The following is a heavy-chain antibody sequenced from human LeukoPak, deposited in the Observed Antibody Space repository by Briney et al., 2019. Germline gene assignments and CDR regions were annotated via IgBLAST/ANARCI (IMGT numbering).Heavy chain of an antibody. Sequence: PSETLSLTCSVSCDSISRSDSYWDWIRQPPGKGLEWIGTIYYSGRTYYSPSLKSRVTMSVDTSNNQFSLNLRSVTAADTAVYYCARRRYYDGSGYLDWGQGTLLSVSS. V-gene: IGHV4-39*01. D-gene: IGHD3-22*01. J-gene: IGHJ1*01. CDR2: IYYSGRT. CDR3: ARRRYYDGSGYLD. CDR1: CDSISRSDSY.